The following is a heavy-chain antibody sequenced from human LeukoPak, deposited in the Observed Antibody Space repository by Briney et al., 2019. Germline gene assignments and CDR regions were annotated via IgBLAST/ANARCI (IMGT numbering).Heavy chain of an antibody. V-gene: IGHV1-2*02. CDR1: GYTFTGYY. Sequence: GASVKVSCKASGYTFTGYYMHWVRQAPGQGLEWMGWINPNSGGTNYAQKFQGRVTMTRDTSISTAYMELSSLRSEDTAVYYCARVKRPGWLQGAFDIWGQGTMVTVSS. J-gene: IGHJ3*02. D-gene: IGHD5-24*01. CDR2: INPNSGGT. CDR3: ARVKRPGWLQGAFDI.